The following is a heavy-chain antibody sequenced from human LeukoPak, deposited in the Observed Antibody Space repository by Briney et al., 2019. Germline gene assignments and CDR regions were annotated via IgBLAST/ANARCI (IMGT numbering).Heavy chain of an antibody. CDR1: GFTFSTYL. V-gene: IGHV3-7*01. J-gene: IGHJ4*02. CDR3: ARDPRIAARPLFDY. Sequence: GGSLRLSCAASGFTFSTYLLSWLRQAPGKGLEGVANMNHDGSEKYYLDSVKGRFTITRDNAKKSLLQQMNSLRAEDTAVYYCARDPRIAARPLFDYWGQGTLVTVSA. D-gene: IGHD6-6*01. CDR2: MNHDGSEK.